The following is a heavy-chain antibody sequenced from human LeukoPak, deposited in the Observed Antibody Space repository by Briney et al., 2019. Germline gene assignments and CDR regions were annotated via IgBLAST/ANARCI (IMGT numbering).Heavy chain of an antibody. J-gene: IGHJ4*02. CDR3: ARLRGYSGSIDY. CDR1: GGSISSGGYS. Sequence: SQTPSLTCAVSGGSISSGGYSWSWIRQPPGKGLEWIGYIYHSGSTYYNPSLKSRVTISVDRSKNQFSLKLSSVTAADTAVYYCARLRGYSGSIDYWGQGTLVTVSS. CDR2: IYHSGST. V-gene: IGHV4-30-2*01. D-gene: IGHD5-18*01.